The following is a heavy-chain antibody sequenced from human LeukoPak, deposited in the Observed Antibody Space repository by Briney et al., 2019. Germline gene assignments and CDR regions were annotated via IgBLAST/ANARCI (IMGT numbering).Heavy chain of an antibody. CDR1: GFTFSSYS. CDR2: ISSSSSYI. V-gene: IGHV3-21*01. CDR3: ARDRYYDSSDFDY. J-gene: IGHJ4*02. Sequence: GSLRLSCAASGFTFSSYSMNWVRQAPGKGLEWVSSISSSSSYIYYADSVKGRFTISRDNAKNSLYLQMNSLRAEDTVVYYCARDRYYDSSDFDYWGQGTLVTVSS. D-gene: IGHD3-22*01.